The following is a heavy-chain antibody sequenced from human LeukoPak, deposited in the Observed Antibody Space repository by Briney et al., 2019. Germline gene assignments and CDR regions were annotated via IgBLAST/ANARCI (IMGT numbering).Heavy chain of an antibody. CDR1: GFTFSSYA. CDR3: ANRGALWSYYFDY. D-gene: IGHD3-10*01. V-gene: IGHV3-23*01. J-gene: IGHJ4*02. Sequence: GGSLRLSCAASGFTFSSYAMSWVRQAPGKGLEWVSAISGSGGSTYYADSVKGRFTISRDNSKNTLYLQMNSLRAEDTAVYYCANRGALWSYYFDYWGQGTLVTVSS. CDR2: ISGSGGST.